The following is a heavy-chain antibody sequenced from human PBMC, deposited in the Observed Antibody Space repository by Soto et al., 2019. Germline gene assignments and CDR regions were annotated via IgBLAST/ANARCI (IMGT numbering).Heavy chain of an antibody. V-gene: IGHV4-34*01. D-gene: IGHD6-6*01. J-gene: IGHJ4*02. Sequence: NPSETLSLTCSVYGASFSGYHWSWIRQSPGKGLEWIGEIHHSGITHYNPSLKSRLTFSIDESQSQFYMMLTSVTAADTALYFCARGHSTSGYDSRGQGSLVTVSS. CDR3: ARGHSTSGYDS. CDR1: GASFSGYH. CDR2: IHHSGIT.